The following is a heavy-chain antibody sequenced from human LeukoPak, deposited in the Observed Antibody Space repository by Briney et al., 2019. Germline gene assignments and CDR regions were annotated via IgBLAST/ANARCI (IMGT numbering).Heavy chain of an antibody. J-gene: IGHJ6*02. CDR2: ISSSGSTI. CDR1: GFTFSSYA. D-gene: IGHD3-16*02. Sequence: GGSLRLSCAASGFTFSSYAMNWVRQAPGKGLEWVSYISSSGSTIYYADSVKGRFTISRDNAKNSLYLQMNSLRAEDTAVYYCARGFVDPSYYYYGMDVWGQGTTVTVSS. CDR3: ARGFVDPSYYYYGMDV. V-gene: IGHV3-48*03.